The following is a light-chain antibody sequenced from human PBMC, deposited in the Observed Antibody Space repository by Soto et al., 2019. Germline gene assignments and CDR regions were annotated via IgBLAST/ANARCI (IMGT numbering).Light chain of an antibody. J-gene: IGKJ2*01. V-gene: IGKV3-20*01. CDR3: QQYGRSPPYT. Sequence: EIVLTQSPGTMSLSPGERATLSCRASQSVSSSYLAWYQQKPGQAPRLRIYGTSSRATGIPDRFSGSGSGTDFTLTISRLEPEDCAVYYCQQYGRSPPYTFGQWTTLEIK. CDR1: QSVSSSY. CDR2: GTS.